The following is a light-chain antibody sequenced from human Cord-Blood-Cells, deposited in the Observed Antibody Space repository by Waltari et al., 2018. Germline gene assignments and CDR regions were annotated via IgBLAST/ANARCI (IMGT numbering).Light chain of an antibody. CDR1: PSVLYSSNNKNY. Sequence: DIVMTQSPDSLAVSLGERATINCKSSPSVLYSSNNKNYLAWYQQKPGQPPKLLIYWASTRESGVPDRFSGSGSGTDYTLTIIGLQAEDVAVYYCQQYYSTPLLTFGGGTKVEIK. J-gene: IGKJ4*01. CDR3: QQYYSTPLLT. CDR2: WAS. V-gene: IGKV4-1*01.